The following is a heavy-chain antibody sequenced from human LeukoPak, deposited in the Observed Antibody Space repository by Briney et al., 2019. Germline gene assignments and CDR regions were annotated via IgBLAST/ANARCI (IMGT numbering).Heavy chain of an antibody. CDR2: IYYSGST. Sequence: SQTLSPTCTVSGGSISSGGYYWIWIRQHPGRGLEWIGYIYYSGSTYYNPSLKSRVTISVDTSKNQFSLKLSSVTAADTAVYYCARDLEDYYYYMDVWGKGTTVTVSS. V-gene: IGHV4-31*03. CDR1: GGSISSGGYY. CDR3: ARDLEDYYYYMDV. J-gene: IGHJ6*03.